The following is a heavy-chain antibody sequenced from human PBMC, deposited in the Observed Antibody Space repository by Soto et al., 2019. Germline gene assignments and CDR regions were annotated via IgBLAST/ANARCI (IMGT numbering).Heavy chain of an antibody. D-gene: IGHD3-3*01. Sequence: ASVKVSCKASGYTFTVYYMHWVRQAPGQGLEWMGWINPNSGGTNYAQKFQGWVTMTRDTSISTAYMELSRLRSDDTAVYYCATQIPKTEYDFWSGPLADKDYYSGMDVWGQGTTLTVSS. J-gene: IGHJ6*02. CDR2: INPNSGGT. V-gene: IGHV1-2*04. CDR1: GYTFTVYY. CDR3: ATQIPKTEYDFWSGPLADKDYYSGMDV.